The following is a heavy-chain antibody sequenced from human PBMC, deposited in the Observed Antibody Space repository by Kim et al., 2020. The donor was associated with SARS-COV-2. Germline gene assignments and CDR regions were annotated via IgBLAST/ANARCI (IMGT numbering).Heavy chain of an antibody. CDR2: IYNTGST. J-gene: IGHJ4*02. CDR1: GGSISNYY. D-gene: IGHD4-17*01. V-gene: IGHV4-4*09. CDR3: VTGEDYADLFDS. Sequence: SETLSLTCIVSGGSISNYYWSWIRQPPGKGMEWVGYIYNTGSTKYNPAPKSGVAIPVKTSKNQFSLKVTSGSAADTAALYCVTGEDYADLFDSWWQWTL.